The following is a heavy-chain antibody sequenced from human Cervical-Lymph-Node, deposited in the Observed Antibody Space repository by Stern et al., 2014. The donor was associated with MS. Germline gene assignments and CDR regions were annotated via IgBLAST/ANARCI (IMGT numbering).Heavy chain of an antibody. D-gene: IGHD6-25*01. J-gene: IGHJ4*02. CDR3: ARDLSGRDDS. CDR1: EFTFRRYW. Sequence: VQLVQSGGGLVQPGGSLRLSCIASEFTFRRYWMHWVRQVPGKELMWVSRINEDGSTTNYADSVKGRFTISRDNARNMLYRQMNSLRADDTSVYYCARDLSGRDDSWGRGTLVTVSS. V-gene: IGHV3-74*01. CDR2: INEDGSTT.